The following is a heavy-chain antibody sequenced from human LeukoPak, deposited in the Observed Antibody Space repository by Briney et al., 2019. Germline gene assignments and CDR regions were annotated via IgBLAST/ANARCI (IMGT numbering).Heavy chain of an antibody. J-gene: IGHJ4*02. D-gene: IGHD2-15*01. Sequence: SVKVSCKASGGTFSSYAISWVRQAPGQGLEWMGGINPIFGTANYAQKFQGRVTITADKSTSTAYMELSSLRSEDTAVYYCARRGNGCSGGSCYDYWGQGTLVTVSS. CDR1: GGTFSSYA. CDR2: INPIFGTA. CDR3: ARRGNGCSGGSCYDY. V-gene: IGHV1-69*06.